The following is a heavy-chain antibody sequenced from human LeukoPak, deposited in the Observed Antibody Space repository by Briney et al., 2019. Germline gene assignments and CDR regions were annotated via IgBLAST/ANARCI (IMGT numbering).Heavy chain of an antibody. J-gene: IGHJ6*02. CDR3: ARQSYYYYGMDV. Sequence: GASVKVSCKASGYTFTSSDINWVRQATGQGLEWMGWMNPNSGNTGYAQKFQGRVTMTRNTSISTAYMELSSLRSEDTAVYYCARQSYYYYGMDVWGQGTTVTVSS. CDR2: MNPNSGNT. V-gene: IGHV1-8*01. CDR1: GYTFTSSD.